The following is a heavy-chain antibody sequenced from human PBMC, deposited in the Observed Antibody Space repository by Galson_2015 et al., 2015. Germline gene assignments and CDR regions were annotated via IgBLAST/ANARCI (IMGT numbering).Heavy chain of an antibody. V-gene: IGHV3-33*01. J-gene: IGHJ6*03. D-gene: IGHD6-6*01. Sequence: SLRLSCAASGFTFNTYGMHWVRQAPGRGLEWLAFIWFDGSRKYYGDSVRGPFIISRDNSKNTLYLQMNNLRAEDTAVYYCARAYSSSAYYMDVWGRGTTVTVSS. CDR2: IWFDGSRK. CDR1: GFTFNTYG. CDR3: ARAYSSSAYYMDV.